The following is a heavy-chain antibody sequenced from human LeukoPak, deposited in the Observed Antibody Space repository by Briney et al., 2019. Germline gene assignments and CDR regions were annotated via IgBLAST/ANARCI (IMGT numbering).Heavy chain of an antibody. CDR1: GGSVSSGSYY. J-gene: IGHJ5*02. D-gene: IGHD6-19*01. V-gene: IGHV4-61*01. CDR3: ATQGYSSGWTRFDP. Sequence: PSETLSLTCTVSGGSVSSGSYYWSWIRQPPGKGLEWIGYIYYSGPTNYNVSLKSRVSISVDTSKNQFSLKLSSVTAADTAVYYCATQGYSSGWTRFDPWGQGTLVTVSS. CDR2: IYYSGPT.